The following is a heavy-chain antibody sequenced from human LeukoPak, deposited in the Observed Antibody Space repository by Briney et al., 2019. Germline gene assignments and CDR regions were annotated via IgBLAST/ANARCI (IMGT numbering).Heavy chain of an antibody. Sequence: PSETLSLTCAVYGGSFSGYYWSWIRQPPGKGLEWIGEINHSGSTNYNPSLKSRVTISVDTSKNQFSLNLSSVTAADTAVYYCARAPGYYDSSGSAFDIWGQGTMVTVSS. CDR2: INHSGST. J-gene: IGHJ3*02. CDR3: ARAPGYYDSSGSAFDI. D-gene: IGHD3-22*01. CDR1: GGSFSGYY. V-gene: IGHV4-34*01.